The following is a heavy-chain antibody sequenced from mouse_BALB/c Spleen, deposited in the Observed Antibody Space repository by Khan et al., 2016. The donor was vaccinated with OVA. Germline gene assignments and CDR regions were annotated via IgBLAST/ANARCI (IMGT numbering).Heavy chain of an antibody. CDR1: GYTFTNYW. CDR2: IDPSNSET. Sequence: QVQLQQPGPELVRPGASVRMSCKASGYTFTNYWMHWVKQRPGQGLEWIGMIDPSNSETRLNQKFKDKATLNVDNSSNTAYMQLSSLTSEDSAVYYWARHDYGGFTYWGQGTLVTVAA. V-gene: IGHV1S127*01. CDR3: ARHDYGGFTY. J-gene: IGHJ3*01. D-gene: IGHD2-4*01.